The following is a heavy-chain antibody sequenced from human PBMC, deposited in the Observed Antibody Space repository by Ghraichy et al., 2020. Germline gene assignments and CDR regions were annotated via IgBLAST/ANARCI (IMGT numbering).Heavy chain of an antibody. V-gene: IGHV3-74*01. Sequence: GGPLRLSRAASGFTFSSYWMHWVRQAPGKGLVWVSRINSDGSSTSYADSVKGRFTISRDNAKNTLYLQMNSLSAEDTAVYYCARDYLDLWSGYFRYFDYWGQGTLVTVSS. J-gene: IGHJ4*02. D-gene: IGHD3-3*01. CDR3: ARDYLDLWSGYFRYFDY. CDR1: GFTFSSYW. CDR2: INSDGSST.